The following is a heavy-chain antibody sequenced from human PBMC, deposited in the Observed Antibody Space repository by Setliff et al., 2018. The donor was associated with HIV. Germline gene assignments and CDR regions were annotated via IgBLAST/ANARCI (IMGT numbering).Heavy chain of an antibody. CDR1: GFTFGDYA. J-gene: IGHJ6*03. CDR2: IRSKAYGGTT. CDR3: TRGAAGDYYYYYMDV. D-gene: IGHD2-15*01. Sequence: RLSCTASGFTFGDYAMSWVRQAPGKGLEWVGFIRSKAYGGTTEYAASVKGRFTISRDDSKSIAYLQMNSLKTEDTAVYYCTRGAAGDYYYYYMDVWGKGTTVTVSS. V-gene: IGHV3-49*04.